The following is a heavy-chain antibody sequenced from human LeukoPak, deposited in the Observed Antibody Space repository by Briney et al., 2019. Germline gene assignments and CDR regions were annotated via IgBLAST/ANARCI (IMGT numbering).Heavy chain of an antibody. J-gene: IGHJ4*02. D-gene: IGHD3-3*01. CDR2: IYYSGST. CDR1: GGSISSYY. CDR3: ASRSSIWSGYQDTLYYFDS. Sequence: SETLSLTCTVSGGSISSYYWSWIRQPPGKRLEWIGHIYYSGSTNYNPSLKSRVTISVDTSKNQFSLKLSSVTAADTAVYYCASRSSIWSGYQDTLYYFDSWGQGTLATVSS. V-gene: IGHV4-59*01.